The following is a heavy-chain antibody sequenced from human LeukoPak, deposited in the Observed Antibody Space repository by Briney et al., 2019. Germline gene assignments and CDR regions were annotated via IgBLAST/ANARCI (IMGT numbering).Heavy chain of an antibody. V-gene: IGHV4-59*01. D-gene: IGHD1-26*01. Sequence: SETLSLTCTVSGGSISSYYWSWIRQPPGKGLEWIGYIYYSGSTNYNPSLKSRVTISVDTSKNQFSLKLSSVTAADTAVYYCAREYSGSYWFAFDIWGQGTMVTVSS. CDR1: GGSISSYY. CDR2: IYYSGST. J-gene: IGHJ3*02. CDR3: AREYSGSYWFAFDI.